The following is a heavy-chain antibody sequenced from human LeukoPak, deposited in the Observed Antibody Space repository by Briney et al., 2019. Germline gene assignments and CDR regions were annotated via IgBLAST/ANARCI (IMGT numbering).Heavy chain of an antibody. Sequence: GGSLRLSCAASGFTFSAYVMHWVRQAPGKGLECAAVISNDGNEKYYADSVKGRFSISRDNSRNTLYLQMSSLRTEDTAVYYCARDGGYTGGWTYGAGDYWGQGNLVTVSS. CDR1: GFTFSAYV. CDR2: ISNDGNEK. V-gene: IGHV3-30*04. CDR3: ARDGGYTGGWTYGAGDY. J-gene: IGHJ4*01. D-gene: IGHD2-8*02.